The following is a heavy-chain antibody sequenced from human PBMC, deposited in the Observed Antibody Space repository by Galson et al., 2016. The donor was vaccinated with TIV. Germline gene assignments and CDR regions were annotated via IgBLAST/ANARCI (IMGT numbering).Heavy chain of an antibody. J-gene: IGHJ3*01. CDR3: ARAAGGNGATFHATCESFDF. D-gene: IGHD3-16*01. CDR2: TYCRSRCYY. CDR1: GDSVSSNSAA. Sequence: CAISGDSVSSNSAAWNWIRQSPSRGLEWLGRTYCRSRCYYDYAVSVKSRITIESDTSKNQFSLQLKSVTSEDTAVYYCARAAGGNGATFHATCESFDFWGQGTKVTVSS. V-gene: IGHV6-1*01.